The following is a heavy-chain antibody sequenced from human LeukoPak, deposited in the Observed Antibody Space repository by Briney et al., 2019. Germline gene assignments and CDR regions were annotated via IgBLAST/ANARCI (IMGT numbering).Heavy chain of an antibody. D-gene: IGHD6-6*01. CDR1: GYTFTSYG. Sequence: GASVKVSCKASGYTFTSYGISWVRQAPGQGLEWMGWISAYNGNTNYAQKLQGRVTMTTDTSTSTAYMELRSLRSDDTAVYYCARDRGEYSSSSKYFDYWGQGTLVTVSS. CDR2: ISAYNGNT. CDR3: ARDRGEYSSSSKYFDY. V-gene: IGHV1-18*01. J-gene: IGHJ4*02.